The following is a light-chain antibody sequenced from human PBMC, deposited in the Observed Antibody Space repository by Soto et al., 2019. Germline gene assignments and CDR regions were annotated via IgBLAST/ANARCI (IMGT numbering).Light chain of an antibody. CDR1: QSISIN. CDR3: QQYDTWPRT. V-gene: IGKV3-15*01. Sequence: EIFMTQSPATLSVSPGERATLSCGASQSISINLAWYQQKPGQAPRLLIYGASTRATGIPARFSGSGSGTDFTLTIYSLQSEDSAVYYCQQYDTWPRTFGQRTKVEIK. CDR2: GAS. J-gene: IGKJ1*01.